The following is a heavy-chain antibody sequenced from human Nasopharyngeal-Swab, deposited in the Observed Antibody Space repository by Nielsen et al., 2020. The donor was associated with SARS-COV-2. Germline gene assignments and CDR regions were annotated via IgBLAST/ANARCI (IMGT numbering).Heavy chain of an antibody. CDR3: AKSKGYTSSWNDY. CDR2: ISGSGGST. J-gene: IGHJ4*02. D-gene: IGHD6-13*01. Sequence: WIRQPPGKGLEWVSVISGSGGSTYYADSVKGRFTTSRDNSKTTVHLQMDRLRVEDTAVYFCAKSKGYTSSWNDYWGQGTLVTV. V-gene: IGHV3-23*01.